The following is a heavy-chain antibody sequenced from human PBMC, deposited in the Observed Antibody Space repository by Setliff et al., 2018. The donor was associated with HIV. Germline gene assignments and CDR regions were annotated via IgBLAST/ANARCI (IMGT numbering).Heavy chain of an antibody. V-gene: IGHV4-4*07. D-gene: IGHD3-10*01. CDR3: AREGTMVRGASDY. J-gene: IGHJ4*02. Sequence: SETLSLTCTVSGGSISSHYWSWIRQPAGKGLEWIGRIYTSGNTNYNPSLKSRVTMSVDTSKNQFSLNLSSVTAADTAVYYCAREGTMVRGASDYWGQGTPVTVSS. CDR1: GGSISSHY. CDR2: IYTSGNT.